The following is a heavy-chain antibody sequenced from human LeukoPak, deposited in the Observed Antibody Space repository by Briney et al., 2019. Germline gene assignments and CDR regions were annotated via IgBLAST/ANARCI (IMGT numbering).Heavy chain of an antibody. CDR1: GGSISSYY. CDR2: IYYSGST. V-gene: IGHV4-59*01. Sequence: PSETLSLTCTVSGGSISSYYWSWIRQPPGKGLEWIGYIYYSGSTNYNPSLKSRVTISVDTSKNQFSLKLSSVTAADTAVCYCARAPRGRPNYYYYYGMDVWGQGTTVTVSS. J-gene: IGHJ6*02. CDR3: ARAPRGRPNYYYYYGMDV.